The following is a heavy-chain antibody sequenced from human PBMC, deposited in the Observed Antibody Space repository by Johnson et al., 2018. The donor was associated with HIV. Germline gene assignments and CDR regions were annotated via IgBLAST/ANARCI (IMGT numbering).Heavy chain of an antibody. J-gene: IGHJ3*02. Sequence: VQLVESGGGVVRPGGSLRLSCAASGFTFDDYGMSWVHQAPGKGLEWVSGITWNGGSTGYADSVKGRFSISGDDSQNTLYLEMTDLRTDDTAMYYCATHGDLISGVDGFDIWGQGTMVTVSS. CDR2: ITWNGGST. V-gene: IGHV3-20*04. CDR1: GFTFDDYG. CDR3: ATHGDLISGVDGFDI. D-gene: IGHD3-3*01.